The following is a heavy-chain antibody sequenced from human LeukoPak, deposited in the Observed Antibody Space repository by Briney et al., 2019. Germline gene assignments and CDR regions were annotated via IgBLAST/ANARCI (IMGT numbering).Heavy chain of an antibody. CDR2: IYYSGST. CDR1: GVSISSNSYY. V-gene: IGHV4-39*01. J-gene: IGHJ4*02. CDR3: ASPGPYYDFWSGYQYYFNY. D-gene: IGHD3-3*01. Sequence: SETLSLTCTVSGVSISSNSYYWAWIRQPPGKGLEWIGTIYYSGSTYYNPSLESRVAISVDTSKNQFSLKLSSVTAADTAVYYCASPGPYYDFWSGYQYYFNYWGQGTLVTVSS.